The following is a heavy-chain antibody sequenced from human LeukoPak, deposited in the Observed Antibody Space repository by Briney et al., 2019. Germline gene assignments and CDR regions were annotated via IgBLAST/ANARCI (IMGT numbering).Heavy chain of an antibody. CDR2: IYTSGST. CDR3: ARVGDYALKD. V-gene: IGHV4-61*02. CDR1: GRSISSGSYY. Sequence: SETLSLTCTVSGRSISSGSYYWSWIRQPAGKGLEWIGRIYTSGSTNYNPSLKSRVTMSVDTSKNQFSLKLSSVTAADTAVYYCARVGDYALKDWGQGTLVTVSS. D-gene: IGHD3-16*01. J-gene: IGHJ4*02.